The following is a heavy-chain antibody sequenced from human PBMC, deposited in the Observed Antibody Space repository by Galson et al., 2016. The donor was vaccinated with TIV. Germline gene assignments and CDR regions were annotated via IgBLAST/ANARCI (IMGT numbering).Heavy chain of an antibody. Sequence: SLRLSCAASGFRFGTYAMSWVRQAPGKGLDWVSAITGSGAGTYYADSLKGRFTISRDNSKNTLYLHMKSLRDEDTAVYYCAKLDCSGPTCYFDYWGQGTQVTVSS. CDR1: GFRFGTYA. CDR2: ITGSGAGT. V-gene: IGHV3-23*01. D-gene: IGHD2-15*01. CDR3: AKLDCSGPTCYFDY. J-gene: IGHJ4*02.